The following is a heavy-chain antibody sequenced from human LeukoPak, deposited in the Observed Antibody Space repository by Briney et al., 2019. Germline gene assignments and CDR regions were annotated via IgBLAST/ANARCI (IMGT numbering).Heavy chain of an antibody. CDR3: ARGSRSGSYYRWFDP. Sequence: SETLSLTCAVSGGSISSGGYSWSWIRQPPGKGLEWIGYIYHSGSTYYNPSLKSRVTISVDRSKNQFSLKLSSVTAADTAVYYCARGSRSGSYYRWFDPWGQGTLVTVPS. D-gene: IGHD1-26*01. V-gene: IGHV4-30-2*01. CDR1: GGSISSGGYS. CDR2: IYHSGST. J-gene: IGHJ5*02.